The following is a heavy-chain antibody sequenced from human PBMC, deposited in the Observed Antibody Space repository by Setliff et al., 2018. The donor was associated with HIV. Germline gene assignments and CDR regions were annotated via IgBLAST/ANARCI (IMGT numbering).Heavy chain of an antibody. CDR1: GGSISSYY. J-gene: IGHJ3*02. D-gene: IGHD6-19*01. CDR3: ARDLSSVYAFDI. CDR2: IYTSGST. Sequence: SETLSLTCTVSGGSISSYYWSWIRQPPGKGLERIGYIYTSGSTNYNPSLKSRVTISVDTSKNQFSLKLSSVTAADTAVYYCARDLSSVYAFDIWGQGTMVTVSS. V-gene: IGHV4-4*09.